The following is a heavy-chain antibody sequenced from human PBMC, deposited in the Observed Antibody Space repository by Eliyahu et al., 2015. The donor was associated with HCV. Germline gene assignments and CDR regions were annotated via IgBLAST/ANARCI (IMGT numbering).Heavy chain of an antibody. V-gene: IGHV4-34*01. CDR3: ARGRGGHITIFGVVTHFDY. D-gene: IGHD3-3*01. J-gene: IGHJ4*02. Sequence: QVQLQQWGAGLLKPSETLSLTCAVYGGSFSGYYWSWIRQPPGKGLEWVGEIXHSGSTNYNPSLKSRVTISVDTSKNQFSLKLSSVTAADTAVYYCARGRGGHITIFGVVTHFDYWGQGTLVTVSS. CDR1: GGSFSGYY. CDR2: IXHSGST.